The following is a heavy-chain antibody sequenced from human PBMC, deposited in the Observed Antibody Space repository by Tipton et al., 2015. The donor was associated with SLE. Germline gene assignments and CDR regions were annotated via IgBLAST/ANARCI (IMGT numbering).Heavy chain of an antibody. D-gene: IGHD5-12*01. V-gene: IGHV4-59*01. Sequence: GLVKPSETLSLTCTVSGGSISSYYWSWIRQPPGKGLEWIGYIYYSGSTNYNPSLKSRVTISVDTSKNQFSLKLSSVTAADTAVYYCARQGYAPGAFDIWGQGTMVTVSS. CDR2: IYYSGST. CDR1: GGSISSYY. J-gene: IGHJ3*02. CDR3: ARQGYAPGAFDI.